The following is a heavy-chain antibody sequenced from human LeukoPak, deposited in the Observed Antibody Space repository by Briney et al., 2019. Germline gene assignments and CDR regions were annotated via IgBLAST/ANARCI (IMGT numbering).Heavy chain of an antibody. CDR3: ARDGRGVDY. Sequence: SETLSLTCAVYGGSFSGYYWSWIRQPPGKGLEWIGSIYHSGSTYYNPSLKSRVTISVDTSKNQFSLKLSSVTAADTAVYYCARDGRGVDYWGQGTLVTVSS. D-gene: IGHD3-10*01. V-gene: IGHV4-34*01. CDR2: IYHSGST. J-gene: IGHJ4*02. CDR1: GGSFSGYY.